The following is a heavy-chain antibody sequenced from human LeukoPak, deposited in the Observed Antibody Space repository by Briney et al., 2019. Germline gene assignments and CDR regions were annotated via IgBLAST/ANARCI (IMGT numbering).Heavy chain of an antibody. CDR1: GGTFSSYA. Sequence: GASVEVSCKASGGTFSSYAISWVRQAPGQGLEWMGGIIPIFDTANYAQKFQGRVTITADESTSTAYMELSSLRSEDTAVYYCAREGHGYSYGYFDYWGQGTLVTVSS. CDR2: IIPIFDTA. D-gene: IGHD5-18*01. J-gene: IGHJ4*02. V-gene: IGHV1-69*13. CDR3: AREGHGYSYGYFDY.